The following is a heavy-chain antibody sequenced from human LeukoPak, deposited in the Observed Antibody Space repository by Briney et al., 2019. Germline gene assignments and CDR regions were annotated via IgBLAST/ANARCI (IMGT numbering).Heavy chain of an antibody. CDR2: ISAYNGNT. V-gene: IGHV1-18*04. CDR3: ARDEGGWSSFDY. CDR1: GYTFTSYY. D-gene: IGHD6-19*01. J-gene: IGHJ4*02. Sequence: ASVKVSCKASGYTFTSYYMHWVRQAPGQGLEWMGWISAYNGNTNYAQKLQGRVTMTTDTSTSTAYMELRSLRSDDTAVYYCARDEGGWSSFDYWGQGTLVTVSS.